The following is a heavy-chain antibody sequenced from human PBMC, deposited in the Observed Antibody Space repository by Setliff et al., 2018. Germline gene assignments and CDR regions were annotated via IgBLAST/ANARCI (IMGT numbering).Heavy chain of an antibody. CDR3: TTWNGRYSEY. CDR2: ISGNGDRT. V-gene: IGHV3-64*02. CDR1: GLNFGSTS. Sequence: GESLKISCAASGLNFGSTSMHWVRQAPGKGLEYVSAISGNGDRTYYGDSVKGRFTISRDNSKNTLYLQMGGLRAEDMAVYYCTTWNGRYSEYWGQGTLVTVSS. D-gene: IGHD1-26*01. J-gene: IGHJ4*02.